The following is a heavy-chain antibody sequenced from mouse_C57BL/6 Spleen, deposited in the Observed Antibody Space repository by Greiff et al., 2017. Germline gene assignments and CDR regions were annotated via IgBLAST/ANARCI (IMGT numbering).Heavy chain of an antibody. Sequence: QVQLQQSGAELVRPGTSVKVSCKASGYAFTNYLIEWVKQRPGQGLEWIGVINPGSGGTNYNEKFKGKATLTADKSSSTAYMQLSSLTSEDSAVYFCAGHDYDAWFAYWGQGTLVTVSA. CDR1: GYAFTNYL. V-gene: IGHV1-54*01. D-gene: IGHD2-4*01. CDR3: AGHDYDAWFAY. J-gene: IGHJ3*01. CDR2: INPGSGGT.